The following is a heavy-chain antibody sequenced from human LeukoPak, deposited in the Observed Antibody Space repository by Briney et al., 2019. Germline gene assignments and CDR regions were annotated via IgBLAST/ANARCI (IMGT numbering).Heavy chain of an antibody. J-gene: IGHJ4*02. CDR2: INQDGSEK. D-gene: IGHD6-19*01. V-gene: IGHV3-7*01. CDR1: RFTFSNYW. CDR3: ARDTAGNDY. Sequence: GGSLRLSCAASRFTFSNYWMGWVRQAPGKGLEWVANINQDGSEKYYVDSVKGRFTISRDNAKNSLYLQMNSLRAEDTAVYYCARDTAGNDYWGQGTLVTVSS.